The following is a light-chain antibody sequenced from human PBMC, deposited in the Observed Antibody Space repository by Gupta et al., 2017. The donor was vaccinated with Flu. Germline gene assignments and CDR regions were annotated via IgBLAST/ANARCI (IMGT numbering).Light chain of an antibody. Sequence: QSALTQPPSASGSPGQSVTISCTGTSSDVGGYNSVSWYQQHPGKAPKVMIYDVTKRPSGVPDRFSGSKSGNTASLTVSGLQAEDEADYYCSSFAVTNTLIVGGGTKLTVL. CDR2: DVT. V-gene: IGLV2-8*01. CDR3: SSFAVTNTLI. J-gene: IGLJ2*01. CDR1: SSDVGGYNS.